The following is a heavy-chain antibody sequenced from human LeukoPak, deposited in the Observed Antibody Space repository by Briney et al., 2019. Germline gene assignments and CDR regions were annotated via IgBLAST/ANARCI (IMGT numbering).Heavy chain of an antibody. D-gene: IGHD2-2*01. CDR1: GGTFSSYA. J-gene: IGHJ4*02. CDR3: ARDGKYGSPVPPDY. V-gene: IGHV1-46*03. CDR2: INPSGGST. Sequence: ASVKVSCKASGGTFSSYAISWVRQAPGQGLEWMGIINPSGGSTSYAQKFQGRVTMTRDTSTSTVYMELSSLRSEDTAVYYCARDGKYGSPVPPDYWGQGTLVTVSS.